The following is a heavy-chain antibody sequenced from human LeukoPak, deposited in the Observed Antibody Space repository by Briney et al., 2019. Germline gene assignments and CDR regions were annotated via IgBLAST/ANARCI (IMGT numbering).Heavy chain of an antibody. CDR3: VKAGEWDLLLA. CDR2: IYTSGST. J-gene: IGHJ5*01. CDR1: GGSISRYF. Sequence: SETLSLTRTVSGGSISRYFWSWIRPPAGKGLEWIGRIYTSGSTNHNPSLKSRVTMSVDTSKNQFYMKLSSVTAADTAVYYCVKAGEWDLLLAWGHGTLVSVSA. V-gene: IGHV4-4*07. D-gene: IGHD1-26*01.